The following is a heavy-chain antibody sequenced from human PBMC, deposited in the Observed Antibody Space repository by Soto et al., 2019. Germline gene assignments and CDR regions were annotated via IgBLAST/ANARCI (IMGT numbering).Heavy chain of an antibody. D-gene: IGHD3-10*01. CDR2: INHSGST. CDR3: ASTAGILLWFGEARYYFDY. V-gene: IGHV4-34*01. J-gene: IGHJ4*02. Sequence: QVHLQQWGAGLLKPSETLSLTCAVYGGSFSGYYWSWIRQPPGKGLEWIGEINHSGSTNYNPSLKSRVTRSVDKSKNLFSLKLSSVTAADTAVYYCASTAGILLWFGEARYYFDYCGQGTLVTV. CDR1: GGSFSGYY.